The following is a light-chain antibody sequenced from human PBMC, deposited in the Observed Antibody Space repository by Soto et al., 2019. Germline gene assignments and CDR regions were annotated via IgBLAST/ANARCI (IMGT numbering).Light chain of an antibody. CDR3: QQTYSSPFT. J-gene: IGKJ3*01. Sequence: DMPMTQSPSSLSASVGDRVTITCRASQSIDTFLNWYQQKPGKAPNLLIFASSILQSGVPSRFSGSGSGTDFTLTISSLQPEDFATYYCQQTYSSPFTFGPGTKVDVK. V-gene: IGKV1-39*01. CDR1: QSIDTF. CDR2: ASS.